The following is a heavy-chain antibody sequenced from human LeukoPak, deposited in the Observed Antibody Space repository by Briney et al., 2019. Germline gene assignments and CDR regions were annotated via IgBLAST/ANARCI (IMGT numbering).Heavy chain of an antibody. J-gene: IGHJ6*02. V-gene: IGHV4-4*07. Sequence: SETLSLTCTVSGGSISSYYWSWIRQPAGKGLEWIGRIYTSGSTNYNPSLKSRVTMSVDTSKNQFSLKLSSVTAADTAVYYCARAGHYYDSSGYGYYGMDVWGQGTTVTVSS. D-gene: IGHD3-22*01. CDR1: GGSISSYY. CDR3: ARAGHYYDSSGYGYYGMDV. CDR2: IYTSGST.